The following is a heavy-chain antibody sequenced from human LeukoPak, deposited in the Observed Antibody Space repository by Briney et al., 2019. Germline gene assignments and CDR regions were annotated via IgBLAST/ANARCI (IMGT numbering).Heavy chain of an antibody. CDR2: ISGSGGST. CDR3: AKDLWQQLDRSEYFQH. D-gene: IGHD6-13*01. CDR1: GFTFSSYA. J-gene: IGHJ1*01. Sequence: QPGGSLRLSCAASGFTFSSYAMSWVRQAPGKGLEWVSAISGSGGSTYYADSVKGRFTISRDNSKNTLYLQMNSLRAEDTAVYYCAKDLWQQLDRSEYFQHWGQGTLVTVSS. V-gene: IGHV3-23*01.